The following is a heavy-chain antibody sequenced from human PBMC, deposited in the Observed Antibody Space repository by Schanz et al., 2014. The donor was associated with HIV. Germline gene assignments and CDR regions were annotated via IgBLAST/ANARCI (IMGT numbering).Heavy chain of an antibody. Sequence: QVQLVQSGAEVKKPGASVRVSCEASGYPFSNFDINWVRQATGQGLEWMGWMNPNSGNTGYAQKFRGRVTMTRNTSITTAYMELTSLRPEDTAVYYCARRRGWGSYRYFPYGLDVWGQGTTVTVSS. V-gene: IGHV1-8*01. J-gene: IGHJ6*02. D-gene: IGHD3-16*02. CDR2: MNPNSGNT. CDR3: ARRRGWGSYRYFPYGLDV. CDR1: GYPFSNFD.